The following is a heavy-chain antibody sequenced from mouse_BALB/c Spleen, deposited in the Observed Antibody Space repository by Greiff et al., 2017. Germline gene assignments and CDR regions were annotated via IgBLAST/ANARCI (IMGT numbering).Heavy chain of an antibody. J-gene: IGHJ4*01. CDR3: ARGGNYAMDY. D-gene: IGHD1-1*01. V-gene: IGHV1-14*01. CDR2: INPYNDGT. CDR1: GYTFTSSV. Sequence: VQLKESGAELVKPGASVKMSCKASGYTFTSSVMHWVKQKPGQGLEWIGYINPYNDGTKYNEKFKGKATLTSDKSSSTAYMELSSLTSEDSAVYYCARGGNYAMDYWGQGTSVTVSS.